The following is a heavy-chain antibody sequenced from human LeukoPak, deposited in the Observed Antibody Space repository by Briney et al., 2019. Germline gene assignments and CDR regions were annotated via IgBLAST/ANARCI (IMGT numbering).Heavy chain of an antibody. CDR2: ISSSSSYI. CDR1: GFTFSSYS. Sequence: GALRLSCAASGFTFSSYSMNWVRQAPGKGLEWVSSISSSSSYIYYADSVKGRFTISRDNAKNSLYLQMNSLRAEDTAVYYCAAGYCSGGSCFDDARFDYWGQGTLVTVSS. J-gene: IGHJ4*02. V-gene: IGHV3-21*01. CDR3: AAGYCSGGSCFDDARFDY. D-gene: IGHD2-15*01.